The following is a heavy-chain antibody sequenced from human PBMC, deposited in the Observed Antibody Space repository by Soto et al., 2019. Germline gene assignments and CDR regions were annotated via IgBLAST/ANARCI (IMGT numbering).Heavy chain of an antibody. J-gene: IGHJ4*02. Sequence: QITLKESGPTLVKPTQTLTLTCTFSGFSLSTTGVGVGWIRQPPGKALEWLAFIYWDTDKRYSPSLRSRLTLTKDTSKNQVVLTMTNMDPVDTATYYCAHRLVSSGWYVLDYWGQGTLVTVSS. CDR3: AHRLVSSGWYVLDY. V-gene: IGHV2-5*02. CDR1: GFSLSTTGVG. D-gene: IGHD6-19*01. CDR2: IYWDTDK.